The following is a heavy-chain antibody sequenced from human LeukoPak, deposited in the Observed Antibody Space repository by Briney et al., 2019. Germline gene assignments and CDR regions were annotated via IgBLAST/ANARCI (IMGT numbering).Heavy chain of an antibody. J-gene: IGHJ4*02. Sequence: PGGSLRLSCSASGFTFSSHAMTWVRQAPGKGLEWVSAISGSGLSTYYADYVKGRFTISRDNSKNTLYLQTNSLRAEDTALYYCAKTKDRQQLVVFDYWGQGTLVTVSS. V-gene: IGHV3-23*01. D-gene: IGHD6-13*01. CDR2: ISGSGLST. CDR3: AKTKDRQQLVVFDY. CDR1: GFTFSSHA.